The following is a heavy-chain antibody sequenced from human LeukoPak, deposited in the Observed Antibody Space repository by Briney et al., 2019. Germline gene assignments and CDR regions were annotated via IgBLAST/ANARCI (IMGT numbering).Heavy chain of an antibody. J-gene: IGHJ6*03. CDR1: GYTFSSYD. V-gene: IGHV1-18*01. CDR3: ARWMRYCSSTTCYYYYMDV. CDR2: ISAYNDNT. Sequence: ASVKVSCRASGYTFSSYDITWVRQAPGQGLEWVGWISAYNDNTEYAQKFQGRVTMTTDASTSTAYMELRSLRSDDTAVYYCARWMRYCSSTTCYYYYMDVWGIGTTVTVSS. D-gene: IGHD2/OR15-2a*01.